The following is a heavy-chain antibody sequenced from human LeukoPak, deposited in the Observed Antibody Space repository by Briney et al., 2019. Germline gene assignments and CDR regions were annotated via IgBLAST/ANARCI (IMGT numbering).Heavy chain of an antibody. CDR3: ASGYYYGSSSYYHTGYLDH. J-gene: IGHJ4*02. CDR2: VSPISETP. D-gene: IGHD3-10*01. Sequence: SVKVSCKASGGIFSTSAISWVRQAPGHGLEWMGGVSPISETPNYALRFQGRVTITRDESTATAYMELTSLRSDDTAVYYCASGYYYGSSSYYHTGYLDHWAQGTLVTVSS. V-gene: IGHV1-69*05. CDR1: GGIFSTSA.